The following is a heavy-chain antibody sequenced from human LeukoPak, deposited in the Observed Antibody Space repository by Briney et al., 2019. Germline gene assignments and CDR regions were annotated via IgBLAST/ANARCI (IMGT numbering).Heavy chain of an antibody. D-gene: IGHD2-21*01. Sequence: GGSLRLSCAASGFTFTNHAMSWVRQAPGKGPEWVSAISGSGDATKYADSVKGQFTISRDNFKNTVSLQMINLRAEDTAVYFCAKSDCGSDGCKLLNYWGQGILVTVSS. CDR1: GFTFTNHA. CDR2: ISGSGDAT. J-gene: IGHJ4*02. V-gene: IGHV3-23*01. CDR3: AKSDCGSDGCKLLNY.